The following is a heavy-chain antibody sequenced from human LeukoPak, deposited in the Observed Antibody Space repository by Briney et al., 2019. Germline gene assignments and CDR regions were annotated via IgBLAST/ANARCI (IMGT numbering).Heavy chain of an antibody. V-gene: IGHV4-61*02. J-gene: IGHJ4*02. CDR1: GGSISSGSYY. Sequence: PSQTLSLTCTVSGGSISSGSYYWSWIRQPAGKGLEWIGRLYTSGSTNYNPSLKSRVTISVDTSKNQFSLKLSSVTAADTAVYYCARDGYYYGSSGYYYPEDWGQGTLVTVSP. CDR2: LYTSGST. D-gene: IGHD3-22*01. CDR3: ARDGYYYGSSGYYYPED.